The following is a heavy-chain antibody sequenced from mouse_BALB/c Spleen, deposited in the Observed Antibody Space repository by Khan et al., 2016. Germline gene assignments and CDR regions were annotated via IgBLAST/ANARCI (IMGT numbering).Heavy chain of an antibody. CDR2: ISYDGSN. Sequence: EVQLQESGPGLVKPSQSLSPTCSVTGYSITSGYYWNWIRQFPGNKLEWMGYISYDGSNNYNPSLKNRISITRDTSKNQFFLKMNSVTTEDTATYYCARHYGSSYGGAMDYWGQGTSVTVSS. D-gene: IGHD1-1*01. V-gene: IGHV3-6*02. CDR3: ARHYGSSYGGAMDY. CDR1: GYSITSGYY. J-gene: IGHJ4*01.